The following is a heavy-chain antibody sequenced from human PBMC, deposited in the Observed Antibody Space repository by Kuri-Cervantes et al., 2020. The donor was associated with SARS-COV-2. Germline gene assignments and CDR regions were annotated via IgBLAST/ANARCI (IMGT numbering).Heavy chain of an antibody. J-gene: IGHJ6*03. D-gene: IGHD4-17*01. CDR3: ARGRGVTTFYYYYYMDV. Sequence: SLKISCAASGFTFDDYAIHWVRQAPGKGLEWVAGISWNSGSIGYADSVKGRFTISRDNAKNSLYLQMNSLRAEDMALYYCARGRGVTTFYYYYYMDVWGKGTTVTVSS. CDR2: ISWNSGSI. V-gene: IGHV3-9*03. CDR1: GFTFDDYA.